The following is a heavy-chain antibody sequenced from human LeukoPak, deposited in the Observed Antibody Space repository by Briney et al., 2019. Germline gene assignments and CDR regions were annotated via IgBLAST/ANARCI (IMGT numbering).Heavy chain of an antibody. CDR3: VRDPSGSGFAFDS. D-gene: IGHD1-1*01. CDR2: ISYDGSNK. J-gene: IGHJ4*02. CDR1: GFTFSSYA. Sequence: GGSLRLSCAASGFTFSSYAMHWVRQAPGKGLEWVAVISYDGSNKYYADSVKGRFTISRDNSEDTLYLQMNSLRAGDTAVYYCVRDPSGSGFAFDSWGQGALATVSS. V-gene: IGHV3-30-3*01.